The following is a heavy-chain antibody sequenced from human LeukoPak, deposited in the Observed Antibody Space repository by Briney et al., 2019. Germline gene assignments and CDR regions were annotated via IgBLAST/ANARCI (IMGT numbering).Heavy chain of an antibody. V-gene: IGHV3-33*01. D-gene: IGHD5-18*01. Sequence: GRSLRLSCAASGFTFSSYGMHWVRQAPGKGLEWMAVIWYDGSNKYYADSVKGRFTISRDNSKNTLYLQMNSLRAEDTAVYYCARDGGGYSYGHFDYWGQGTLVTVSS. CDR2: IWYDGSNK. CDR1: GFTFSSYG. CDR3: ARDGGGYSYGHFDY. J-gene: IGHJ4*02.